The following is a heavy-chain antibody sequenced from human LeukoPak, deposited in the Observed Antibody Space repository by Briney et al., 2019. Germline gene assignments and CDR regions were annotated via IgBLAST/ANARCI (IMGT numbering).Heavy chain of an antibody. V-gene: IGHV1-18*01. Sequence: GASVKVSCKASGYTFTSYGISWVRQAPGQGLEWMGWISAYNGNTNYAQKLQGRVTMTTDTSTSTAYMELRSLRSDDTAVYYCARAPVDTAMVIRVAFDIWGQGTMVTVSS. J-gene: IGHJ3*02. CDR2: ISAYNGNT. D-gene: IGHD5-18*01. CDR1: GYTFTSYG. CDR3: ARAPVDTAMVIRVAFDI.